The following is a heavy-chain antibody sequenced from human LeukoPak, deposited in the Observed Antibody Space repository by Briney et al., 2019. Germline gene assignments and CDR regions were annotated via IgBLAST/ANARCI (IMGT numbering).Heavy chain of an antibody. J-gene: IGHJ4*02. CDR2: IRGSGINP. CDR1: GFTFSSYA. CDR3: TKDSSFFDY. V-gene: IGHV3-23*01. Sequence: PPGGSLRLSCAASGFTFSSYAMTWVRQAPGKGLEWVSSIRGSGINPSYADSVKGRFTISRDNTNNTLYLQMNSLRAEDAAIYYCTKDSSFFDYWGQGTLVTVAS.